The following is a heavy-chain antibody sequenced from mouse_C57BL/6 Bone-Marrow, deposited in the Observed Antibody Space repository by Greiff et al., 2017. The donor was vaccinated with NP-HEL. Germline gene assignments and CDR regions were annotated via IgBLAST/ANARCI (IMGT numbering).Heavy chain of an antibody. CDR3: ARWGGTGYFDV. V-gene: IGHV1-19*01. D-gene: IGHD4-1*01. CDR2: INPYNGGT. CDR1: GYTFTDYY. J-gene: IGHJ1*03. Sequence: EVKLLESGPVLVKPGASVKMSCKASGYTFTDYYMNWVKQSHGKSLEWIGVINPYNGGTSYNQKFKGKATLTVDKSSSTAYMELNSLTSEDSAVYYCARWGGTGYFDVWGTGTTVTVSS.